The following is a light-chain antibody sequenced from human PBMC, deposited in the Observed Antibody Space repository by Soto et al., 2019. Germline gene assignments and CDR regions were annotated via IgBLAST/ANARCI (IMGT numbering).Light chain of an antibody. V-gene: IGLV1-40*01. J-gene: IGLJ7*01. CDR3: QSYDSNLSGAV. CDR2: GNS. CDR1: SSNIGAGYD. Sequence: QSVLTQPPSVSGAPGQRVTISCTGSSSNIGAGYDVHWYQQLPGTAPKLLIYGNSNRPSGVPDRFSGSKSGTSASLAITGLQAEDEADYYCQSYDSNLSGAVCGGGTQLTVL.